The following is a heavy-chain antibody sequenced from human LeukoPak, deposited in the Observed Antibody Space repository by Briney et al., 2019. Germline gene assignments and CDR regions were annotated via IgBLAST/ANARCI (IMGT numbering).Heavy chain of an antibody. CDR1: GGSISSSNW. V-gene: IGHV4-4*02. CDR2: IYHSGST. CDR3: ARTDYYDSSGYYDY. Sequence: PSGTLSLTCAVSGGSISSSNWWSWVRQPPGKGLEWIGEIYHSGSTNYNPSLKSRVTISVDKSKNQFSLKLSSVTAADTAVYYCARTDYYDSSGYYDYWGQGTLVTVSS. J-gene: IGHJ4*02. D-gene: IGHD3-22*01.